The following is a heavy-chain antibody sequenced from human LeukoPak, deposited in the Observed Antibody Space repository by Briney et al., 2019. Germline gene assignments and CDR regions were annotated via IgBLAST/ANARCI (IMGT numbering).Heavy chain of an antibody. CDR1: GYTFTGYY. CDR3: ARDRHYYGSGRSASAFDI. V-gene: IGHV1-2*02. CDR2: INPNSGGT. D-gene: IGHD3-10*01. Sequence: ASVKVSCKASGYTFTGYYMRWVRQAPGQGLEWMGWINPNSGGTNYAQKFQGRVTMTRDTSISTAYMELSRLRSDDTAVYYCARDRHYYGSGRSASAFDIWGQGTMVTVSS. J-gene: IGHJ3*02.